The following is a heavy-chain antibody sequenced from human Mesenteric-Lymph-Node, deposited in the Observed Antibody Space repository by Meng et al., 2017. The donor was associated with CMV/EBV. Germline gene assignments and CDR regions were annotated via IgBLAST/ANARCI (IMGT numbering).Heavy chain of an antibody. CDR1: GFTFSSYG. CDR3: AKMGVIAVAGKGVDV. J-gene: IGHJ6*02. CDR2: IRYDGSNK. V-gene: IGHV3-30*02. Sequence: GESLKISCAASGFTFSSYGMHWVRQAPGKGLEWVAFIRYDGSNKYYADSVKGRFTISRDNSKNTLYLQMNSLSAEDTAVYYCAKMGVIAVAGKGVDVWGQGTTVTVSS. D-gene: IGHD6-19*01.